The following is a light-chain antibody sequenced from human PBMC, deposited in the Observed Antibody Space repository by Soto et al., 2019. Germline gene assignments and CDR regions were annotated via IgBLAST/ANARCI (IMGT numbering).Light chain of an antibody. CDR3: HQYNNWPRT. CDR2: GAS. J-gene: IGKJ1*01. V-gene: IGKV3-15*01. Sequence: EIVMTQSPATLSVSPWERATLSCRASQSVSINLAWYQQKPGQAPRLLMYGASTRATGIPARFSGSGSGTEFTLTISSLQSEDFAFYYCHQYNNWPRTFGQGTKVDIK. CDR1: QSVSIN.